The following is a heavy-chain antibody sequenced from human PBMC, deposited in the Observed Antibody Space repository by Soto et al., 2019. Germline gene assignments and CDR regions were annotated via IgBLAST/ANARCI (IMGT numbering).Heavy chain of an antibody. J-gene: IGHJ6*03. D-gene: IGHD6-6*01. CDR1: GGSISSYY. CDR2: IYYSGST. Sequence: QVQLQESGPGLVKPSETLSLTCTVSGGSISSYYWSWIRQPPGKGLEWIGYIYYSGSTNYNPSLKSRVTISVDTSKNQFSLKLSSVTAVDTAVYYCARNVAARRKHYYYMDVWGKGTTVTVSS. CDR3: ARNVAARRKHYYYMDV. V-gene: IGHV4-59*01.